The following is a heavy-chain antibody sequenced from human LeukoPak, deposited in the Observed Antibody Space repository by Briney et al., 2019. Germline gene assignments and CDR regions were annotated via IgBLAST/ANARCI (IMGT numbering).Heavy chain of an antibody. CDR2: INPNSGDT. Sequence: GASVKVSCKASGYTFTGYFIHWVRQAPGQALEWMGWINPNSGDTNYAQKFQGRVSMTRDTSARTAYLEVSSLRSDDTAVYYCARVWDLRERPFDYWGQGTLVTVSS. CDR1: GYTFTGYF. CDR3: ARVWDLRERPFDY. V-gene: IGHV1-2*02. D-gene: IGHD3-16*01. J-gene: IGHJ4*02.